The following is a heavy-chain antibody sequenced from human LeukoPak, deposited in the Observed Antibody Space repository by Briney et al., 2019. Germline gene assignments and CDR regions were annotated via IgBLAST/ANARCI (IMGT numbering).Heavy chain of an antibody. CDR3: ARVTRSYYYDGLGY. V-gene: IGHV3-21*01. J-gene: IGHJ4*02. Sequence: GGSLRLSCAASGFTFNNYPMNWVRQAPGKGLEWVSFISSSGSSTYYSDSLKGRFTISRDNAKDSLYLQMNSLRAEDTAVYFCARVTRSYYYDGLGYWGQGTLVTVSS. D-gene: IGHD3-22*01. CDR1: GFTFNNYP. CDR2: ISSSGSST.